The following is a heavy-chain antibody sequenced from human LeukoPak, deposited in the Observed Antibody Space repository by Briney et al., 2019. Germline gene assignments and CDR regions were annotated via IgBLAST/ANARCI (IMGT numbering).Heavy chain of an antibody. Sequence: PGGSLRLSCAASGFTFSDYYMSWIRQAPGKGLEWVSYISSSGSTIYYADSVKGRFTISRDNSKNTLYLQMNSLRAEDTAVYYCAKVHDYGDYGGFDPWGQGTLVTVSS. V-gene: IGHV3-11*04. CDR2: ISSSGSTI. J-gene: IGHJ5*02. D-gene: IGHD4-17*01. CDR3: AKVHDYGDYGGFDP. CDR1: GFTFSDYY.